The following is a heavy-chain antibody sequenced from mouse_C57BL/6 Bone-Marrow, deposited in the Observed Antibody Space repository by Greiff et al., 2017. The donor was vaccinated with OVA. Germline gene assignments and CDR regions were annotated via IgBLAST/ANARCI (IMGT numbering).Heavy chain of an antibody. CDR1: GFNIKDYY. D-gene: IGHD1-1*01. CDR3: ARGAYYYGSSQYYYAMDY. Sequence: VQLKQSGAELVKPGASVKLSCTASGFNIKDYYMHWVKQRTEQGLEWIGRIDPEDGETKYAPKFQGKATITADTSSNTAYLQRSSLTSEDTAVYYCARGAYYYGSSQYYYAMDYWGQGTSVTVSS. J-gene: IGHJ4*01. V-gene: IGHV14-2*01. CDR2: IDPEDGET.